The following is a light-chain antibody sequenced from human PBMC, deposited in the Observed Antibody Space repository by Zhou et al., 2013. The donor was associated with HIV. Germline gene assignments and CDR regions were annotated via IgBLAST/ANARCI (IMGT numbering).Light chain of an antibody. J-gene: IGKJ4*01. Sequence: DIQMTQSPTSLSASVGDRVTITCRPSQTIDNYLNWYQRKPGKAPKLLIYGASTLHSGVPSRFSGSGSGTDFTLTISGLQPEDFATYYCQQGLTFGGGTKVEIK. CDR1: QTIDNY. V-gene: IGKV1-39*01. CDR3: QQGLT. CDR2: GAS.